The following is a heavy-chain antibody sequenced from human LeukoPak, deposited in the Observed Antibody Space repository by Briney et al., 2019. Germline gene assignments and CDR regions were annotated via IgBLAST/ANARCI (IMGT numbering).Heavy chain of an antibody. CDR2: IIPIFGTA. CDR1: GGTFSSYA. D-gene: IGHD2-2*01. CDR3: ARGLGGYCSSTSCPFDY. V-gene: IGHV1-69*13. J-gene: IGHJ4*02. Sequence: GASVKVSCKASGGTFSSYAISWVRQAPGQGLDWMGGIIPIFGTANYAQKFQGRVSITADESTSTAHMELSSLRSEDTAVYYCARGLGGYCSSTSCPFDYWGQGTLVTVSS.